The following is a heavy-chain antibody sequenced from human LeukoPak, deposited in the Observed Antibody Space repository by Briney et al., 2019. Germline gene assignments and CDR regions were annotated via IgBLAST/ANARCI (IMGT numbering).Heavy chain of an antibody. V-gene: IGHV2-5*02. CDR2: IYWDDDK. CDR3: AYRRGLALDY. J-gene: IGHJ4*02. Sequence: SGPTLVXPTQTLTLTCTYSGFSLSSSGVGVGWVRQPPGKALEWLALIYWDDDKRYSPSLKSRPTITKDTSTNQVVLTMTNMDPVDTATYYCAYRRGLALDYWGQGTLVTVSS. D-gene: IGHD6-19*01. CDR1: GFSLSSSGVG.